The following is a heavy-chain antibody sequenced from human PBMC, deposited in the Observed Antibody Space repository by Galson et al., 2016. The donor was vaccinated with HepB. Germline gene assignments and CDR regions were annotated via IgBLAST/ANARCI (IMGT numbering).Heavy chain of an antibody. Sequence: SLRLSCAAYEFTASSNYLNWIRQAPGKGLEWVSAIYSGGSTHYADSVKGRFTISRDNSKNTVYPEMKSLRAEDTAVYYCARALSGWDGFDYWGQGTLVIVSS. D-gene: IGHD6-19*01. CDR2: IYSGGST. V-gene: IGHV3-53*01. CDR1: EFTASSNY. J-gene: IGHJ4*02. CDR3: ARALSGWDGFDY.